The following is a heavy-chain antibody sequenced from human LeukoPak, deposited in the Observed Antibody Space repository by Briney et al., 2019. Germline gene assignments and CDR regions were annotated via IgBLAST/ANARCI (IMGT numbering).Heavy chain of an antibody. D-gene: IGHD6-13*01. CDR1: GYSFTNYW. Sequence: GESLKISRKASGYSFTNYWIGWVRPMPGKGLEWMGIIYTVDSDTTYSPSFQGQVTISADKSISTAYLQLSSLRASDTAMYYCARGSSTWYFDYWGQGTLVTVSS. CDR3: ARGSSTWYFDY. V-gene: IGHV5-51*01. CDR2: IYTVDSDT. J-gene: IGHJ4*02.